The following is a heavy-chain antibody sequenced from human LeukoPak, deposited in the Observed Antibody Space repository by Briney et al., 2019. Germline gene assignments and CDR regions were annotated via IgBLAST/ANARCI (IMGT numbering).Heavy chain of an antibody. CDR3: AKSGGGFCSSTSCPFDY. V-gene: IGHV3-23*01. CDR1: GFTFSNYA. CDR2: ISGSGGST. Sequence: GGSLRLSCAASGFTFSNYAMSWVRQAPGKGLEWVSAISGSGGSTYYADSVKGRFTISRDNSKNTLYLQMNSLRAEDTAVYYCAKSGGGFCSSTSCPFDYWGQGTLVTVSS. D-gene: IGHD2-2*01. J-gene: IGHJ4*02.